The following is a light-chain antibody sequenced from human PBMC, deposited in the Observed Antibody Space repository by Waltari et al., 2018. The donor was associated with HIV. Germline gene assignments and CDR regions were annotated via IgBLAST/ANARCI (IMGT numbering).Light chain of an antibody. V-gene: IGKV1-5*03. Sequence: DIQMTQSPPTLSASIGDRVSFTCRASQNIGNWLAWYQQKPGKAPNLLNSKASNLESGVPANFSGSGSGTHFTLTISGLRPDDFASYYCQQYYNFPVTFGQGTKL. CDR1: QNIGNW. CDR2: KAS. CDR3: QQYYNFPVT. J-gene: IGKJ2*01.